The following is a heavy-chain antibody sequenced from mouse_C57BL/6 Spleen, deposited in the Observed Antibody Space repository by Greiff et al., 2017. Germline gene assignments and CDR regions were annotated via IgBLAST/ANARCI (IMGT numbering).Heavy chain of an antibody. Sequence: VMLVESGAELVRPGTSVKVSCKASGYAFTNYLIEWVKQRPGQGLEWIGVINPGSGGTNYNEKFKGKATLTADKSSSTAYMQLSSLTSEDSAVYFCARSRGYWGQGTTLTVSS. J-gene: IGHJ2*01. CDR1: GYAFTNYL. V-gene: IGHV1-54*01. CDR3: ARSRGY. CDR2: INPGSGGT.